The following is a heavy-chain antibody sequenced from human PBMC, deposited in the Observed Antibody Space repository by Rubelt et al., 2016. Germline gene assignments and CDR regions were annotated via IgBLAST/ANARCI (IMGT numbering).Heavy chain of an antibody. V-gene: IGHV3-15*01. J-gene: IGHJ3*02. D-gene: IGHD3-16*01. Sequence: EVQLVESGGGLVKPGGSLRLSCAASGFSFNTYYMNWVRQAPGKGLEWVGRIKSKTDGGTTDYAAPVKGRFTISRDDSKTRLYVKRNSLKTEDTAVYYCTTDRPVLRTTFRAFDIWGKGTMVTVSS. CDR2: IKSKTDGGTT. CDR3: TTDRPVLRTTFRAFDI. CDR1: GFSFNTYY.